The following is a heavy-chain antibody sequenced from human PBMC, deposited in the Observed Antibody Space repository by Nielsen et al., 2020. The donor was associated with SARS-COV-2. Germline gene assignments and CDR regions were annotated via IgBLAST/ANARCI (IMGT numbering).Heavy chain of an antibody. CDR1: GGTFSSYA. CDR3: ARGGDCSSTSCYRSQYYYYYYMDV. Sequence: SVKVSCKASGGTFSSYAISWVRQAPGQGLEWMGGIIPIFGTANYAQKFQGRVTITADESTSTAYMELSSLRSEDTAVYYCARGGDCSSTSCYRSQYYYYYYMDVWGKGTTVTVSS. J-gene: IGHJ6*03. V-gene: IGHV1-69*13. CDR2: IIPIFGTA. D-gene: IGHD2-2*02.